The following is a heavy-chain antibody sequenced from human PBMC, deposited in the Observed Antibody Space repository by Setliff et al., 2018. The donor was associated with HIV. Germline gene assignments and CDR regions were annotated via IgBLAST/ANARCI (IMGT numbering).Heavy chain of an antibody. V-gene: IGHV4-38-2*01. Sequence: PSETLSLTCAVSGYSISSGYYWGWIRQPPGKGLEWIGSIYHSGSTYYNPSLKSRVTISVDTSKNQFSLKLSSVTAADTAVYYCARQPGGNYYPAYSDYWGQGTLVTVSS. CDR2: IYHSGST. J-gene: IGHJ4*02. CDR3: ARQPGGNYYPAYSDY. CDR1: GYSISSGYY. D-gene: IGHD1-26*01.